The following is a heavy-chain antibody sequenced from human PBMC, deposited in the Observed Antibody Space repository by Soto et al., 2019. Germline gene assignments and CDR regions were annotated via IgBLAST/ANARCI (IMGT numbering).Heavy chain of an antibody. D-gene: IGHD3-10*01. Sequence: SGGSLRLSCAASYFDFSSYGIHWVRQAPGKGLEWVAASSYDGRETFYADSAKGRFTVSKEMSKNTAFLQMNALRHEDTAVYFCARDSGWPILNFDNWGQGTPVTVS. CDR1: YFDFSSYG. CDR3: ARDSGWPILNFDN. J-gene: IGHJ4*02. V-gene: IGHV3-30*03. CDR2: SSYDGRET.